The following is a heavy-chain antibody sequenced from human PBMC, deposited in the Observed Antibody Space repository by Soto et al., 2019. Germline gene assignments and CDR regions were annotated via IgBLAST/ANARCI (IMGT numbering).Heavy chain of an antibody. V-gene: IGHV1-8*01. D-gene: IGHD2-8*01. CDR2: MNPNSGNT. CDR3: LRYGVAATY. Sequence: ASVKVSCKASGYTFTTYNINSVRQATGQGLEWMGWMNPNSGNTGYAQKFQDRITLTRDTSINTAYMELSSLRSDDTAVYFCLRYGVAATYWGQGTQVTVSS. CDR1: GYTFTTYN. J-gene: IGHJ4*02.